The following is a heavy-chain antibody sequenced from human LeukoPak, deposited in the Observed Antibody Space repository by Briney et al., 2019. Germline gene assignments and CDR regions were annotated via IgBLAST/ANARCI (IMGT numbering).Heavy chain of an antibody. J-gene: IGHJ5*02. CDR2: INPNSGGT. CDR3: AGDRYSSSYWPGGS. D-gene: IGHD6-13*01. Sequence: GASVKVSCKASGYTFTGYYMHWVRQAPGQGLEWMGWINPNSGGTNYAQKFQGRVTMTRDTSISTAYMELSRLRSDDTAVYYCAGDRYSSSYWPGGSWGQGTLVTISS. CDR1: GYTFTGYY. V-gene: IGHV1-2*02.